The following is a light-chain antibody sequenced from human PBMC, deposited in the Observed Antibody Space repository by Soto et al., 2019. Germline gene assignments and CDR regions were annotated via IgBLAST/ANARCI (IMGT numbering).Light chain of an antibody. CDR3: SSYTTSSTLV. Sequence: QSALTQPASVSGSPGQSITISCTGSSSDVGGYKYVSWYQQHPGRAPKLMIYEVSNWPSGVSNRFSGSKSGNTASLTISGLKAEDEADYYCSSYTTSSTLVFGGGTQLTVL. CDR2: EVS. CDR1: SSDVGGYKY. J-gene: IGLJ3*02. V-gene: IGLV2-14*01.